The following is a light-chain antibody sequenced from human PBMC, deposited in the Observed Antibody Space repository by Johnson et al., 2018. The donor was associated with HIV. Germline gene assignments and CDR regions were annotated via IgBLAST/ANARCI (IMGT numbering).Light chain of an antibody. CDR2: VNN. CDR1: SSNIGNNY. Sequence: QSVLTQPPSVSAAPGQKVTISCSGSSSNIGNNYVSWYQQLPGTAPKLLIYVNNKRPSGIPERFSGSKSGTSATLGITGLQTGDEADYYCGTWDSSLSAYVFGTGTKVTVL. J-gene: IGLJ1*01. V-gene: IGLV1-51*01. CDR3: GTWDSSLSAYV.